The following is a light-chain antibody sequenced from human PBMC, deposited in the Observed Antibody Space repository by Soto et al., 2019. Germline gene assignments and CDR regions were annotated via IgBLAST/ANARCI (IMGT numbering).Light chain of an antibody. CDR3: QTWSTDIRV. J-gene: IGLJ3*02. Sequence: QLVLTQPPSASASLGASVKLTCSQSSGYNSYAIAWHQQQPEKGPRYLMKLNSDGSHSKGDGIPDRFSGSSSGAERYLTISSLQSEDEADYYCQTWSTDIRVFGGGTKLTVL. CDR1: SGYNSYA. V-gene: IGLV4-69*01. CDR2: LNSDGSH.